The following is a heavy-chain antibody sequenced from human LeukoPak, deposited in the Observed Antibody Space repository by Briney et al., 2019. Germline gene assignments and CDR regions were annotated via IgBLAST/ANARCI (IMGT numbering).Heavy chain of an antibody. CDR2: IKEDGSEK. V-gene: IGHV3-7*01. CDR3: ARGVVATPRLYYYMDV. J-gene: IGHJ6*03. D-gene: IGHD5-12*01. Sequence: GGSLRLSCAASGFTFSSYWMSWVRQAPGKGLEWVAIIKEDGSEKYYVDSVKGRFTISRDNAKNSLYLQMNSLRAEDTAVYYWARGVVATPRLYYYMDVWGKGTTVTISS. CDR1: GFTFSSYW.